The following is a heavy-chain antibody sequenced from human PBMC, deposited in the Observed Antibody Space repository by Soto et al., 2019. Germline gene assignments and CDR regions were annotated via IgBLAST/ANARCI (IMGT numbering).Heavy chain of an antibody. V-gene: IGHV4-61*01. CDR3: ARVSSSWGLVTSFDY. CDR2: IYYSGST. D-gene: IGHD6-13*01. J-gene: IGHJ4*02. CDR1: GGSVSSGSYY. Sequence: QVQLQESGPGLVKPSETLSLTCTVSGGSVSSGSYYWSWIRQPPGKGLECIGYIYYSGSTNYNPYPKSRVSITVDTSKHQFSLKLMSVTAADTAVYYCARVSSSWGLVTSFDYWGQGTLVTVSS.